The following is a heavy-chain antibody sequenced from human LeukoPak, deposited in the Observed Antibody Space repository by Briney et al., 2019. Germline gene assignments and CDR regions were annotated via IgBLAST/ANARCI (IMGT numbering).Heavy chain of an antibody. J-gene: IGHJ4*02. D-gene: IGHD2-21*01. Sequence: SETLSLTCAVYGGSFSGYYWSWVRQPPGKGLEWIGEINHSGSTNYNPSLKSRVTISVDTSKSQFSLKLSSVTAADTAVYYCARVGPRGGAYWGQGNLVTVSS. V-gene: IGHV4-34*01. CDR2: INHSGST. CDR1: GGSFSGYY. CDR3: ARVGPRGGAY.